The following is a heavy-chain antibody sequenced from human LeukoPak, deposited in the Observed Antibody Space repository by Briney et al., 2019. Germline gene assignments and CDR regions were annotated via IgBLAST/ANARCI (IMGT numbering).Heavy chain of an antibody. CDR3: ARGVTIVGVARKNGIDY. D-gene: IGHD3-3*01. CDR1: GGSFSGYY. CDR2: INHSGST. J-gene: IGHJ4*02. V-gene: IGHV4-34*01. Sequence: SETLSLTCAVYGGSFSGYYWSWIRQPPGKGLEWIGEINHSGSTNYNPSLKSRVTISVDTSKNQFSLKLSSVTAADTAVYYCARGVTIVGVARKNGIDYWGQGTLVTVSS.